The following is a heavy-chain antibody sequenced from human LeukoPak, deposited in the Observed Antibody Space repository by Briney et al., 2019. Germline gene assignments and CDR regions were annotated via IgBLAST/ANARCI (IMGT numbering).Heavy chain of an antibody. Sequence: GGSLRLSCAASGFTFSSYGMHWVRQAPGKGLEWVAFIRYDGSNKYYADSVKGRFTISRDNSKNTLYLQMNSLRAEDTAVYYCATSLVRGVSSDPSFDSWGQGTLVTVSS. D-gene: IGHD3-10*01. CDR2: IRYDGSNK. CDR1: GFTFSSYG. V-gene: IGHV3-30*02. CDR3: ATSLVRGVSSDPSFDS. J-gene: IGHJ4*02.